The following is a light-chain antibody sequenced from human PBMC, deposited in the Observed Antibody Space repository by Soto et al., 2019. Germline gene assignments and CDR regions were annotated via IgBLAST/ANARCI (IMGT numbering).Light chain of an antibody. J-gene: IGLJ2*01. CDR1: NSNIANNY. Sequence: QSVLTQPPSVSAAPGQKVTISCSGSNSNIANNYVSWYQHLPGTAPKLLIYDNNKRPSGIPDRFSGSKSGTSATLGITELQTGDEANYYCGTWDSSLSAGVFGGGTKLTVL. CDR2: DNN. V-gene: IGLV1-51*01. CDR3: GTWDSSLSAGV.